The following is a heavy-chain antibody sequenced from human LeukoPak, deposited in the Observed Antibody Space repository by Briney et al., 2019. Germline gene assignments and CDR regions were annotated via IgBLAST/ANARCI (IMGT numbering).Heavy chain of an antibody. CDR2: IIPIFGTA. Sequence: SVKVSCKASGGTFSSYAISWVRQAPGQGLEWMGGIIPIFGTANYAQKFQGRVTITADESTSTAYMELSSLRSEDTAVYYCATEAIVVVTARDYWYFDLWGRGTLVTVSS. J-gene: IGHJ2*01. V-gene: IGHV1-69*01. D-gene: IGHD2-21*02. CDR1: GGTFSSYA. CDR3: ATEAIVVVTARDYWYFDL.